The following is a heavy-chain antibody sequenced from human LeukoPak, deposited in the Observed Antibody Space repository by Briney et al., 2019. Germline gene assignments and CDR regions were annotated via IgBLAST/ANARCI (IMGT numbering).Heavy chain of an antibody. V-gene: IGHV5-51*01. Sequence: GESLKISCKGSGYTFTSYWIGWVRQMPGKGPEWMGIIYPGDSDTRYSPSFQGQVTISADKSISTAYLQWSSLKASDTAMYYCARLWWSSSSGYYYMDVWGKGTTVTVSS. CDR2: IYPGDSDT. CDR3: ARLWWSSSSGYYYMDV. J-gene: IGHJ6*03. D-gene: IGHD6-6*01. CDR1: GYTFTSYW.